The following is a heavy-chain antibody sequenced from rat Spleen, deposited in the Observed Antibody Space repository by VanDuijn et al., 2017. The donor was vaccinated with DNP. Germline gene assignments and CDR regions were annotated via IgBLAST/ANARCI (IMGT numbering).Heavy chain of an antibody. Sequence: EVQLVESGGGLVQPGRSLKLSCAASGFTFSAYYMAWVRQAPAKGLEWVAYIGSAAYAPYYGDSVKGRFTISRDNAKTTLYLQMNSLRSEDMATYYCARWREGIGAFDYWGQGVMVTVSS. D-gene: IGHD1-11*01. J-gene: IGHJ2*01. CDR2: IGSAAYAP. V-gene: IGHV5-22*01. CDR3: ARWREGIGAFDY. CDR1: GFTFSAYY.